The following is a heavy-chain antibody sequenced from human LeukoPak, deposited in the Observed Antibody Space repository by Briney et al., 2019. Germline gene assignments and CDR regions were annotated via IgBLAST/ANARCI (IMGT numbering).Heavy chain of an antibody. J-gene: IGHJ4*02. CDR3: VRGSPGYSSSWHAY. CDR1: GFMLSSTW. D-gene: IGHD6-13*01. Sequence: GGSLRLSCAASGFMLSSTWMHWVRQAPGKGLVWVSRINSDATSASYADSVRGRFTISRDDAKNTMYLQMNSLRAEDTAMYYCVRGSPGYSSSWHAYWGQGTLVTVSS. CDR2: INSDATSA. V-gene: IGHV3-74*01.